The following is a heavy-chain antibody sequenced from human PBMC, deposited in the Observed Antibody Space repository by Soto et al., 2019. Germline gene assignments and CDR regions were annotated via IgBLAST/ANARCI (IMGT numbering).Heavy chain of an antibody. CDR2: IIPIFGAA. J-gene: IGHJ6*02. Sequence: VQLVQSGAEVKKPGSSVKVSCKASGGSFNSFAIIWVRQAPGQGLEWMGGIIPIFGAASYGQRIQGRVTITADESTSTDFMELSSLRSEDTAVYYCATSGECGGDCYVYRMDVWGQGTTVTVSS. V-gene: IGHV1-69*01. CDR3: ATSGECGGDCYVYRMDV. D-gene: IGHD2-21*02. CDR1: GGSFNSFA.